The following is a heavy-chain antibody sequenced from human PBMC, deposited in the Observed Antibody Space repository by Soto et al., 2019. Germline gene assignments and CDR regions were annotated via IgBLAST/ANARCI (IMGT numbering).Heavy chain of an antibody. V-gene: IGHV3-30-3*01. D-gene: IGHD5-12*01. CDR3: ARDRAGRWLQLYYYYGMDV. CDR2: ISYDGSNK. Sequence: GGSLTLSWAASGFTFSSYGMHGVRQAPGKGLEWVAVISYDGSNKYYADSVNGRFTISRDNSKNTMYLQMNSLRAEDTAVYYCARDRAGRWLQLYYYYGMDVWGQGTTVTVSS. J-gene: IGHJ6*02. CDR1: GFTFSSYG.